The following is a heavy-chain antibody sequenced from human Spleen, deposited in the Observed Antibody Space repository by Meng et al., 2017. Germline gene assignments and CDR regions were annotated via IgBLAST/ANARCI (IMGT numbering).Heavy chain of an antibody. V-gene: IGHV4-34*01. D-gene: IGHD4-11*01. CDR2: INHSGST. J-gene: IGHJ4*02. CDR3: ARGPTTMAHDFDY. Sequence: VQTTQWGTGLLELSETLPLPCVVSGGSFSDYYWSWIRQPPGKGLEWIGEINHSGSTNYNPSLESRATISVDTSQNNLSLKLSSVTAADSAVYYCARGPTTMAHDFDYWGQGTLVTVSS. CDR1: GGSFSDYY.